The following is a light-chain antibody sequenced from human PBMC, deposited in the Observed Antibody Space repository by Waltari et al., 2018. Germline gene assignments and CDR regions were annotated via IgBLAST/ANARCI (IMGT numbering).Light chain of an antibody. CDR1: SSNIGVNV. CDR2: TNV. Sequence: QSVLTQPPSASGTPGQRVTISCSGSSSNIGVNVVNWYQHFPGTAPRLLIFTNVQRPSGVPDRFSGSKSGTSASLAISGLQSEDEAEYYCAVWDDNLSGVVFGAGTKVAVL. J-gene: IGLJ1*01. V-gene: IGLV1-44*01. CDR3: AVWDDNLSGVV.